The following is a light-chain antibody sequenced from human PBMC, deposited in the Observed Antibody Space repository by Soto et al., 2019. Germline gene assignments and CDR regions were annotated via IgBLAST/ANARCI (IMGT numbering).Light chain of an antibody. CDR2: GAF. V-gene: IGKV3-11*01. J-gene: IGKJ5*01. CDR1: PSVTNY. Sequence: EIVMTQSPASLSVSPLEIATPSFMVSPSVTNYLAWYQQKPGQPPRLLIYGAFNRAAGIPARFSGSGSGTDFTLTISSLEPEDSAVYYCQQRNLWPPVTFGQGTRLEIK. CDR3: QQRNLWPPVT.